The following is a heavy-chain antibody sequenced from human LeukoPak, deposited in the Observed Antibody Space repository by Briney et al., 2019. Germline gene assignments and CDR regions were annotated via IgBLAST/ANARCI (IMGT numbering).Heavy chain of an antibody. J-gene: IGHJ3*02. CDR3: ARSLGGIDAFDI. V-gene: IGHV4-30-2*01. CDR1: GGSISSGGYS. Sequence: PSETLSLTCAVSGGSISSGGYSWSWVRQPPGKGLEWIGYIYHSGSTYYNPSLKSRVTISVDRSKNQFSLKLSSVTAADTAVYYCARSLGGIDAFDIWGQGTMVTVSS. D-gene: IGHD3-16*01. CDR2: IYHSGST.